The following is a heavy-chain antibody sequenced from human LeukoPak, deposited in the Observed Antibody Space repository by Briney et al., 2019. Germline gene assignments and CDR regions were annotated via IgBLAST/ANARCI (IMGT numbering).Heavy chain of an antibody. Sequence: PSETLSLTCTVSGGSISSYYRSWIRQPPGKGLEWIGYIYYSGSTNYNPSLKSRVTISVDTSKNQFSLKLSSVTAADTAVYYCASNQYYYDSSGYYYYYYYYYMDVWGKGTTVTVSS. CDR2: IYYSGST. J-gene: IGHJ6*03. V-gene: IGHV4-59*01. CDR3: ASNQYYYDSSGYYYYYYYYYMDV. D-gene: IGHD3-22*01. CDR1: GGSISSYY.